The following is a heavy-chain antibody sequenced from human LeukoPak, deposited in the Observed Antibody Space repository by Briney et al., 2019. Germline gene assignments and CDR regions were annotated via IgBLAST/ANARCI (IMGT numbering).Heavy chain of an antibody. J-gene: IGHJ4*02. CDR2: ISWNSGSI. CDR3: AKEAFTMVRGALSPFDY. CDR1: GFTFDDYA. V-gene: IGHV3-9*01. D-gene: IGHD3-10*01. Sequence: GGSLRLSCAASGFTFDDYAMHWVRQAPGKGLEWVSGISWNSGSIGYADSVKGRFTISRDNAKNSLYLQMNSLRAEDTALYYCAKEAFTMVRGALSPFDYWGQGPRSPSPQ.